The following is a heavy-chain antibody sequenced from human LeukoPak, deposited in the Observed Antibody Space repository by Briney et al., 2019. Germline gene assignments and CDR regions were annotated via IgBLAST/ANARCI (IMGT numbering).Heavy chain of an antibody. Sequence: PSETLSLTCTVSGGSISSGGYSWSWIRQPPGKGLEGIGYIYHSGSTYYNPSLKSRVTISVDRSKNQFSLKLSSVTAADTAVYYCARDPIRITMIVVPRWAFDIWGQGTMVTVSS. CDR3: ARDPIRITMIVVPRWAFDI. D-gene: IGHD3-22*01. J-gene: IGHJ3*02. CDR2: IYHSGST. CDR1: GGSISSGGYS. V-gene: IGHV4-30-2*01.